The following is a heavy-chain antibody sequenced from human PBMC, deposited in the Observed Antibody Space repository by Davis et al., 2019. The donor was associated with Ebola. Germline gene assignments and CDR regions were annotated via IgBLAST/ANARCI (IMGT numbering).Heavy chain of an antibody. D-gene: IGHD3-10*01. CDR2: IYPGDSDT. V-gene: IGHV5-51*01. J-gene: IGHJ6*02. CDR1: GYSFTSYW. CDR3: ASHYGSGSYYRDYYYGMDV. Sequence: PGGSLRLSCKGSGYSFTSYWIGWVRQMPGKGLEWMGIIYPGDSDTRYSPSFQGQVTISADKSISTAYLQWSSLKASDTAMYYCASHYGSGSYYRDYYYGMDVWGQGTTVTVSS.